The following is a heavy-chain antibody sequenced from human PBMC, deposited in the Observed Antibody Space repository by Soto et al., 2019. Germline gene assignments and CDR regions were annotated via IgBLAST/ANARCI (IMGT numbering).Heavy chain of an antibody. CDR1: VFTFSSYG. CDR3: AKDHYDSSGYLPPYYYYYYGMDV. Sequence: SLRLSCAASVFTFSSYGMHWVRQAPGKGLEWVAVISYDGSNKYYADSVKGRFTISRDNSKNTLYLQMNSLRAEDTAVYYCAKDHYDSSGYLPPYYYYYYGMDVWGQGTTVTVSS. V-gene: IGHV3-30*18. CDR2: ISYDGSNK. J-gene: IGHJ6*02. D-gene: IGHD3-22*01.